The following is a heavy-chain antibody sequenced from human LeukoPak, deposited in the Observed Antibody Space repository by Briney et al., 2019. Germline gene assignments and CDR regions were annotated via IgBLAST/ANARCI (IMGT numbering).Heavy chain of an antibody. V-gene: IGHV4-59*01. J-gene: IGHJ4*02. CDR2: VHNSGST. Sequence: SETLSLTCIVSGDSISSYYWSWVRQPPGKGLEWIGYVHNSGSTNYNPYLKSRVTISVDTSKKQFFLRLASMTAADTAVYYCASLKYSGTYYVDFWGPGPLVSVSS. D-gene: IGHD1-26*01. CDR1: GDSISSYY. CDR3: ASLKYSGTYYVDF.